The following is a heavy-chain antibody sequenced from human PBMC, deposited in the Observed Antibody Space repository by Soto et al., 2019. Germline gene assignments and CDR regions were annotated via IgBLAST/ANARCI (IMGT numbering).Heavy chain of an antibody. CDR3: AKFGSGGDGDNYWGYFQH. J-gene: IGHJ1*01. V-gene: IGHV3-9*01. CDR1: GFTFDDYA. D-gene: IGHD5-12*01. Sequence: EVQLVESGGGLVQPGRSLRLSCAASGFTFDDYAMHWVRQAPGKGLEWVSGISWNRGSIGYADSVKGRFTISRDNAKNSLYLQMNRLRAEDTALYYWAKFGSGGDGDNYWGYFQHWGQGTLVTVSS. CDR2: ISWNRGSI.